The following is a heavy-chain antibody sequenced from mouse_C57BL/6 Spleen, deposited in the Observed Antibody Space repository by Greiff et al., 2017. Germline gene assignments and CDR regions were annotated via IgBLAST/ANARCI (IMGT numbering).Heavy chain of an antibody. CDR3: YYYGSSYGAY. CDR2: IDPENGDT. V-gene: IGHV14-4*01. D-gene: IGHD1-1*01. J-gene: IGHJ3*01. Sequence: VQLKQSGAELVRPGASVKLSCTASGFNIKDDYMHWVKQRPEQGLEWIGWIDPENGDTEYASKFQGKATITADTSSNTAYLQLSSLTSEDTAVYYCYYYGSSYGAYWGQGTLVTVSA. CDR1: GFNIKDDY.